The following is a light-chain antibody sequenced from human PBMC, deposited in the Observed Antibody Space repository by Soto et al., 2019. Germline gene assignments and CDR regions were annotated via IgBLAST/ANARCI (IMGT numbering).Light chain of an antibody. CDR2: AAS. Sequence: DIQMTQSPSSLSASIGDRVTITCRASQGIARFLNWYQQKPGKAPKLLISAASSLESGVPSRFSGSGSGTDFTLTITSLQPEDFASYYCQQGYTTPPAFGQGTKVDIK. CDR3: QQGYTTPPA. J-gene: IGKJ1*01. V-gene: IGKV1-39*01. CDR1: QGIARF.